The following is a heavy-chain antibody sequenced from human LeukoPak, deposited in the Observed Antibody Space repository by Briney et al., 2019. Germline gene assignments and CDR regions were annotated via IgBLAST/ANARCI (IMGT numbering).Heavy chain of an antibody. CDR2: ICPGDSDG. V-gene: IGHV5-51*01. CDR1: GYSSTSYW. J-gene: IGHJ6*03. CDR3: ARQVPAMVDLSPPDMDV. D-gene: IGHD5-18*01. Sequence: GSAMKFCSKAAGYSSTSYWIGWGRQMRRKRVEWLGMICPGDSDGSSCSSFQGQVTIAADKSISTAYLQWSSLKAPDTATYYCARQVPAMVDLSPPDMDVWGKETRDSVSS.